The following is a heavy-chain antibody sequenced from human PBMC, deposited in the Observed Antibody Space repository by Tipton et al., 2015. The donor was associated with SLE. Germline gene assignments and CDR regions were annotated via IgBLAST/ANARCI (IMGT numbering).Heavy chain of an antibody. Sequence: TLSLTCAVYGGSFSGYYWSWIRQPPGKELEWIGEISHSGSTNYNPSLKSRVTISVDTSKNQFSLKLSSVTAADTAVYYCAREALRDYDSSGYPDAFDIWGQGTMVTVSS. J-gene: IGHJ3*02. CDR1: GGSFSGYY. CDR2: ISHSGST. CDR3: AREALRDYDSSGYPDAFDI. D-gene: IGHD3-22*01. V-gene: IGHV4-34*01.